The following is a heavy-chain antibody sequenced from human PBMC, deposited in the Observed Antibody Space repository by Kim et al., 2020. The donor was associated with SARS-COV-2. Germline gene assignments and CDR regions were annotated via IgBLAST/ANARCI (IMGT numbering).Heavy chain of an antibody. V-gene: IGHV3-23*01. D-gene: IGHD3-3*01. CDR3: AKDSLPFGVVTY. Sequence: YADPVKGRFTISRDNSKNTLYLQMNSLRAEDTAVYYCAKDSLPFGVVTYWGQGTLVTVSS. J-gene: IGHJ4*02.